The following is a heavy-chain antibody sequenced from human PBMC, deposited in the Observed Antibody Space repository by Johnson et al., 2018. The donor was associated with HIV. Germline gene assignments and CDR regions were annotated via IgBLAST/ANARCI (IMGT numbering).Heavy chain of an antibody. Sequence: QMHLVESGGGVVQPGRSLRLSCAASGFTFSSYPMHWVRQAPGKGLEWVGVISYDGNSKYYGDSVKGRFTISRDNSKNTLYLQMNSLRAGDTAVYYCSRLPTGYSRDGFDIWGQGTMVTVSS. J-gene: IGHJ3*02. CDR1: GFTFSSYP. CDR2: ISYDGNSK. CDR3: SRLPTGYSRDGFDI. D-gene: IGHD5-18*01. V-gene: IGHV3-30*04.